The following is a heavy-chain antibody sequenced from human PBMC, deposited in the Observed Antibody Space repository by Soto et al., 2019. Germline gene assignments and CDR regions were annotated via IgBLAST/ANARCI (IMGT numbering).Heavy chain of an antibody. CDR3: AHRGGATVGLYYFDY. CDR1: GFPLSTTGVG. V-gene: IGHV2-5*01. Sequence: SGPTLVNPTQTLTLTCTFSGFPLSTTGVGVSWIRQPPGKALEWLALIYWHDDKRYSPSLKGRLTITKDTSKNQVVLTMTNMDPVGTATYYCAHRGGATVGLYYFDYWGQGALVTV. CDR2: IYWHDDK. J-gene: IGHJ4*02. D-gene: IGHD3-16*01.